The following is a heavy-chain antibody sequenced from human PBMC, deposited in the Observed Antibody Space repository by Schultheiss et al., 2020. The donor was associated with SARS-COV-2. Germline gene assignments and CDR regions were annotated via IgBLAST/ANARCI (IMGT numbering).Heavy chain of an antibody. J-gene: IGHJ5*02. CDR3: ARHTEGYSYGDPDP. V-gene: IGHV4-59*08. CDR2: IHYSGTT. CDR1: GFTFSNAW. Sequence: GSLRLSCAASGFTFSNAWMSWIRQPPGKGLEWIGYIHYSGTTNYNPSLKSRVTISVDTSKNQFSLKLSSVTAADTAVYYCARHTEGYSYGDPDPWGQGTLVTVSS. D-gene: IGHD5-18*01.